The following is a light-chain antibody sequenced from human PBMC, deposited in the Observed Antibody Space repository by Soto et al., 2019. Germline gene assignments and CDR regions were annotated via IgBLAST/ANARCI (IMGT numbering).Light chain of an antibody. J-gene: IGLJ2*01. CDR1: SSDVGSYKL. CDR3: CSYAGDSADVV. Sequence: QSALTQPASMSGSPGQSITISCTGTSSDVGSYKLVSWYQQHPDKAPKLIIYEGNKRPSGVSNRFSGSKSGDTASLTISGLQAEDEADYYCCSYAGDSADVVFGGGTKLTVL. CDR2: EGN. V-gene: IGLV2-23*01.